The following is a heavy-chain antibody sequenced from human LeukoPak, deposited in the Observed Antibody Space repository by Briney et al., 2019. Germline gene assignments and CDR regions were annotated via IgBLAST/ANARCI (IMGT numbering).Heavy chain of an antibody. CDR2: ISWNSGRI. D-gene: IGHD5-12*01. CDR3: AKDIGYSGYAGFDY. CDR1: GFTFDDSA. J-gene: IGHJ4*02. Sequence: GGSLRLSCAASGFTFDDSAMHWVRQAPGKGLEWVSGISWNSGRIGYADSVKGRFTISRDNAKSSLYLQMNSLRAEDTALYYCAKDIGYSGYAGFDYWGQGTLVTVSS. V-gene: IGHV3-9*01.